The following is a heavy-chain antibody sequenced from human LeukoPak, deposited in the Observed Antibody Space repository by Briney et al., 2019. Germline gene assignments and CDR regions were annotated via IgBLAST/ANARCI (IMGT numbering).Heavy chain of an antibody. D-gene: IGHD3-10*01. CDR2: ISYDGIHK. CDR1: GFTFSNYA. CDR3: ARARAGSVDY. J-gene: IGHJ4*02. Sequence: GGSLRLFCAASGFTFSNYAMHWVRQAPGKGLEWVAVISYDGIHKYYADSIKGRFNISRDNSDHTLFLLVDSLRPDDTAVYYCARARAGSVDYWGQGTLVTVSS. V-gene: IGHV3-30*04.